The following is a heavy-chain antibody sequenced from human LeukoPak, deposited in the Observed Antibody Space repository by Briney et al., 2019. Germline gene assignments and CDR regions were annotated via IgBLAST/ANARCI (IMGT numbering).Heavy chain of an antibody. CDR2: IDPSDSYT. CDR1: GYSFTSYW. CDR3: ARNTLTYYDFWSGYYLDY. D-gene: IGHD3-3*01. Sequence: GESLKISCKGSGYSFTSYWIGWVRQMPGKGLEWMGRIDPSDSYTNYSPSFQGHVTISADKSISTAYLQWSSLKASDTAMYYCARNTLTYYDFWSGYYLDYWGQGTLVTVSS. V-gene: IGHV5-10-1*01. J-gene: IGHJ4*02.